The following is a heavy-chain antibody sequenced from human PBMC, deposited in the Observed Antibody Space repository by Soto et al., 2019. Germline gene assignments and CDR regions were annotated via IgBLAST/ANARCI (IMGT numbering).Heavy chain of an antibody. Sequence: SETLSLTCTVSGGSISSSSYYWGWIRQPPGKGLEWIGSIYYSGSTYYNPSLRSRVTISVDTSKNQFSLKLSSVTAADTAVYYCARRRSSSTFDYWGQGTLVTVS. J-gene: IGHJ4*02. V-gene: IGHV4-39*01. CDR2: IYYSGST. D-gene: IGHD6-6*01. CDR1: GGSISSSSYY. CDR3: ARRRSSSTFDY.